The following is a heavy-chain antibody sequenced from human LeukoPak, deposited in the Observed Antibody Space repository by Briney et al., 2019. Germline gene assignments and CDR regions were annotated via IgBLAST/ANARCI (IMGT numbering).Heavy chain of an antibody. CDR2: IYYSGST. CDR3: ARDKGLGGSYYKPNWFDP. D-gene: IGHD1-26*01. CDR1: GGSITSYY. J-gene: IGHJ5*02. Sequence: KPSETLSLTCTVSGGSITSYYWSWIRQPPGKGLEWVGYIYYSGSTNYNPSLKSRVTISVDTSKNQFSLKLSSVTAADTALYYCARDKGLGGSYYKPNWFDPWGQGTLVTVSS. V-gene: IGHV4-59*01.